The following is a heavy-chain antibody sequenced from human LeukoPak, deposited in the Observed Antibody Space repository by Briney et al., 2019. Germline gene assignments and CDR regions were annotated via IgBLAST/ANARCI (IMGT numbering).Heavy chain of an antibody. V-gene: IGHV3-15*04. CDR1: GFPFSDAW. D-gene: IGHD3-16*01. Sequence: PGGSLRLSCAASGFPFSDAWMSWVRQAPGKGLEWVGRSESKTDSGTTEYAAPVKGRFTISRDDSKNTLYLQMNSLKTEDTAVYYCTRDEGDDYFDNWGQGTLVTVSS. CDR3: TRDEGDDYFDN. J-gene: IGHJ4*02. CDR2: SESKTDSGTT.